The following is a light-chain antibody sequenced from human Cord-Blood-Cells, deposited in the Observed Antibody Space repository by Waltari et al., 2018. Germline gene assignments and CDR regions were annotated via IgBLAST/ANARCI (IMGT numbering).Light chain of an antibody. CDR2: KAS. V-gene: IGKV1-5*03. J-gene: IGKJ2*01. Sequence: DIQMTQSPSTLSASVGDRVHITCRASQSISSWLAWYQHKPGKAPKLLSYKASSLESGVPSRFSGSGAWTEFTLTISSLQPYDFATYYCQQYNSYSHTFGQGTKLEIK. CDR3: QQYNSYSHT. CDR1: QSISSW.